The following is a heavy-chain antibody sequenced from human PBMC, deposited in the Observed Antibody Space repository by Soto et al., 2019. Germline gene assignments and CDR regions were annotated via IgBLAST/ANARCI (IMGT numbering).Heavy chain of an antibody. CDR2: INHSGST. V-gene: IGHV4-34*01. CDR1: GGSFSGYY. J-gene: IGHJ5*02. CDR3: ARGSWGIVVVPAAILGFDP. Sequence: QVQLQQWGAGLLKPSETLSLTCAVYGGSFSGYYWSWIRQPPGKGLEWIGEINHSGSTNYNPSLKSRVTISVATSKNQFSLKLSSVTAADTAVYYCARGSWGIVVVPAAILGFDPWGQGTLVTVSS. D-gene: IGHD2-2*01.